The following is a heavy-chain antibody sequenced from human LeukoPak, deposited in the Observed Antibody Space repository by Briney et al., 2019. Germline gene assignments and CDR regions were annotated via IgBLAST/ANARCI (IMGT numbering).Heavy chain of an antibody. V-gene: IGHV3-33*01. CDR3: ARDIAVAGNYFDY. CDR1: GFTFSSYG. Sequence: PGGSLRLSCAASGFTFSSYGIHWVRQAPGKGLEWVAVIWYDGSNKYYADSVKGRFTTSRDNSKNTLYLQMNSLRAEDTAVYYCARDIAVAGNYFDYWGQGTLVTVSS. J-gene: IGHJ4*02. CDR2: IWYDGSNK. D-gene: IGHD6-19*01.